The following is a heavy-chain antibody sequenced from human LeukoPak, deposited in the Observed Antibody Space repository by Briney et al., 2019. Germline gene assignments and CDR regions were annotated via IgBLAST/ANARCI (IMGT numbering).Heavy chain of an antibody. J-gene: IGHJ5*02. V-gene: IGHV4-4*07. CDR3: ARELGTTRYNWFDP. Sequence: SETLSLTCTVSGGSTSSYYWSWIRQPAGKGLEWIGRIYTSGSTNYNPSLKSRVTMSVDTSKNQFSLKLSSVTAADTAVYYCARELGTTRYNWFDPWGQGTLVTVSS. CDR1: GGSTSSYY. D-gene: IGHD4-11*01. CDR2: IYTSGST.